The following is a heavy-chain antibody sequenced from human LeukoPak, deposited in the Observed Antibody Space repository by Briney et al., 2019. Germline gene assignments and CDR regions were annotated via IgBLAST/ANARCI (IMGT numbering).Heavy chain of an antibody. D-gene: IGHD6-19*01. CDR2: INPNSGGT. J-gene: IGHJ4*02. CDR3: ARNRIAVGGGGFDY. Sequence: GASVTVSCKASGYTFTGYYMHWVRQAPGQGLEWMGWINPNSGGTNYAQKFQGRVTMTRDTSISTAYMELSRLRSDDTAVYYCARNRIAVGGGGFDYWGQGTLVTVSS. V-gene: IGHV1-2*02. CDR1: GYTFTGYY.